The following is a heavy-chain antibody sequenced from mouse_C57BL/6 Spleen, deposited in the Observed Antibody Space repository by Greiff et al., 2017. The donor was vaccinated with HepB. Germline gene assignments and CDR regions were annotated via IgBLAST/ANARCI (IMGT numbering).Heavy chain of an antibody. D-gene: IGHD6-1*01. CDR3: ARWTSYYYAMDY. Sequence: QVQLQQPGAELVKPGASVKLSCKASGYTFTSYWMQWVKQRPGQGLEWIGEIDPSDSYTNYNQKFKGKATLTVDTSSSTAYMQLSSLTSEDSAVYYCARWTSYYYAMDYWGQGTSVTVSS. CDR2: IDPSDSYT. CDR1: GYTFTSYW. J-gene: IGHJ4*01. V-gene: IGHV1-50*01.